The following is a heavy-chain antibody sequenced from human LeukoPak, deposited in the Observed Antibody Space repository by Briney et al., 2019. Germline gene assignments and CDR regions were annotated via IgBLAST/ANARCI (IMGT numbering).Heavy chain of an antibody. D-gene: IGHD3-10*01. CDR1: GFTFSSYA. V-gene: IGHV3-23*01. J-gene: IGHJ5*01. Sequence: GGSLRLSCAASGFTFSSYAMSWVRQAPGKGLEWVSAISGSGGSTYYADSVKGRFTISRDNSKNTLYLQMNSLRAEDTAVYYCAKDTYYYGSGSYISWAQGTPVTVSS. CDR3: AKDTYYYGSGSYIS. CDR2: ISGSGGST.